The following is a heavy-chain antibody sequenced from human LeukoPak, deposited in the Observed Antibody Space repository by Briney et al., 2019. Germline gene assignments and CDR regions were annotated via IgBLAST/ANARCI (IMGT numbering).Heavy chain of an antibody. CDR3: ARHRPRCSGGSCYRWFDP. D-gene: IGHD2-15*01. J-gene: IGHJ5*02. V-gene: IGHV4-39*01. CDR2: IYYSGST. CDR1: GASISSSSYY. Sequence: SETLSLTCTVSGASISSSSYYWGWIRQPPGKGLEWIGSIYYSGSTYYNPSLKSRVTISVDTSKNQFSLKLSSVTAADTAVYYCARHRPRCSGGSCYRWFDPWGQGTLVTVSS.